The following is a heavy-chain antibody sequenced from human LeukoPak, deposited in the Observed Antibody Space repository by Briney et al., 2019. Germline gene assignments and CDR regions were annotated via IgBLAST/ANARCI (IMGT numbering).Heavy chain of an antibody. Sequence: SETLSLTCAVYGGSFSGYYWSWIRQPPGKGLEWIGEINHSGSTNYNPSLKSRVSMSVDTSKNQFSLKLSSVTAADTAIYYCARVDTTGFYPPFDYWGQGTLVTVSS. J-gene: IGHJ4*02. CDR2: INHSGST. D-gene: IGHD3-22*01. V-gene: IGHV4-34*01. CDR1: GGSFSGYY. CDR3: ARVDTTGFYPPFDY.